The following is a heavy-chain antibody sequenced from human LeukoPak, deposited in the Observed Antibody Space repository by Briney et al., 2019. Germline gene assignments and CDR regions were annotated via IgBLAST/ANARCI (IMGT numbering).Heavy chain of an antibody. D-gene: IGHD5-24*01. J-gene: IGHJ4*02. V-gene: IGHV1-18*01. CDR2: IHAYTGMT. CDR1: RYTFTRFY. Sequence: GSPAKVSYKASRYTFTRFYISWVRQAPRHQLEWLEWIHAYTGMTQYAQMLQGRGTKTIDIPTNTVSLEMSSLAYYDTGVYLCARGDGGWRSYIDYWGQGSLVIVSS. CDR3: ARGDGGWRSYIDY.